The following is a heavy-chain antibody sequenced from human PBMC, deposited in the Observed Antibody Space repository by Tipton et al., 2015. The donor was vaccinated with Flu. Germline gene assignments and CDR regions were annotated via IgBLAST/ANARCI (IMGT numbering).Heavy chain of an antibody. D-gene: IGHD3-22*01. CDR2: INQDGGEK. CDR1: GFTFSTYW. V-gene: IGHV3-7*01. Sequence: SLRLSCAASGFTFSTYWMSWVRQAPGKGLEWVANINQDGGEKYYVDSVKGRFTISRDNAKNSLYLQMNSLRAEDTAVYYCARDDGHHYDTSGYIDYWGQGTLITVSS. CDR3: ARDDGHHYDTSGYIDY. J-gene: IGHJ4*02.